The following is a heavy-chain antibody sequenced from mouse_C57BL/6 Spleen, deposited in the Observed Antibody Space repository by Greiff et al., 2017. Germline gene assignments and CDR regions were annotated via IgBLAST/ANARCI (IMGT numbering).Heavy chain of an antibody. J-gene: IGHJ3*01. CDR2: ISSGSSTI. CDR1: GFTFSDYG. D-gene: IGHD4-1*01. V-gene: IGHV5-17*01. CDR3: ARNLNWDVWFAY. Sequence: EVQLVESGGGLVKPGGSLKLSCAASGFTFSDYGMHWVRQAPEKGLEWVAYISSGSSTIYYADTVKGRFTISRDNAKNTLFLQTTSLRSEDTAMYYCARNLNWDVWFAYWGQGTLVTVSA.